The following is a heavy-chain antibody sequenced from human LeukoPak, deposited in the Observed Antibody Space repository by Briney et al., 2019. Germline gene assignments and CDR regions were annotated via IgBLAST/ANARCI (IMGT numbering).Heavy chain of an antibody. D-gene: IGHD3-22*01. V-gene: IGHV4-4*02. Sequence: KPSETLSLTCAVSGGSISSSSTNCWTWVRQPPGKGLEWIGEIYHSGATNYNPSLKSRVTMLLDKSKNQFSLKLSSVTAADTAVYYCARVDYYDSSGYYQYYFDYWGQGTLVTVSS. CDR1: GGSISSSSTNC. J-gene: IGHJ4*02. CDR2: IYHSGAT. CDR3: ARVDYYDSSGYYQYYFDY.